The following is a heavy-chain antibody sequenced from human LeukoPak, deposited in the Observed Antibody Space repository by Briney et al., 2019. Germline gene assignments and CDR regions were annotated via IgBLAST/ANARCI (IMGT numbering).Heavy chain of an antibody. CDR3: ARVVAPLGDYYYYCGMDV. J-gene: IGHJ6*04. V-gene: IGHV1-46*01. CDR1: GYTFTSYY. D-gene: IGHD2-15*01. Sequence: GASVKVSCKASGYTFTSYYMHWVRQAPGQGLEWMGIINPSGGSTSYAQKFQGRVTMTRDTSTSTVYMELSSLRSEDTAVYYCARVVAPLGDYYYYCGMDVWGKGTTVTVSS. CDR2: INPSGGST.